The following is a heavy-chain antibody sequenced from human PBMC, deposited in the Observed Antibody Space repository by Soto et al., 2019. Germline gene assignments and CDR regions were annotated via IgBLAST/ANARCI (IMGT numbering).Heavy chain of an antibody. V-gene: IGHV1-69*12. D-gene: IGHD6-13*01. CDR2: VIPISGKP. J-gene: IGHJ5*01. CDR1: GDIFKTYS. Sequence: QVQLVQSGAEVKKPGSSVKVSCKSSGDIFKTYSVSWLRQAPGQGLEWVGGVIPISGKPMYAQKFQDRLTITADESTRTVFMELTSLISDDTAVYFCARLWGIADHDSWGQGTRVIVSS. CDR3: ARLWGIADHDS.